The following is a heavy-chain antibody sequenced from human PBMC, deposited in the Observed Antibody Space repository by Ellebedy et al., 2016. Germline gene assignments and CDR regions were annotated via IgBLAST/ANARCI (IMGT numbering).Heavy chain of an antibody. V-gene: IGHV1-2*02. CDR2: INPNSGGT. D-gene: IGHD3-9*01. CDR1: GYTFTGYY. Sequence: ASVKVSWXASGYTFTGYYMHWVRQAPGQGLEWMGWINPNSGGTNYAQKFQGRVTMTRDTSISTAYMELSRLRSDDTAVYYCARADKTGVKSIWGQGTMVTVSS. CDR3: ARADKTGVKSI. J-gene: IGHJ3*02.